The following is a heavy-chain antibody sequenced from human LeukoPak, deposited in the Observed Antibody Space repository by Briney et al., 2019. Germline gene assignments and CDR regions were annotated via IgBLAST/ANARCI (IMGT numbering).Heavy chain of an antibody. CDR1: AFTFSTYA. CDR2: TSHDGSSK. V-gene: IGHV3-30*04. Sequence: GGSLRLSCVASAFTFSTYAMHWVRQAPGEGAEWGAVTSHDGSSKYYVDSVKGRFTISRDNSKNTLYLQMNSLRTEDTAVYYCARDPPDCWGQGTLVTVSS. CDR3: ARDPPDC. J-gene: IGHJ4*02.